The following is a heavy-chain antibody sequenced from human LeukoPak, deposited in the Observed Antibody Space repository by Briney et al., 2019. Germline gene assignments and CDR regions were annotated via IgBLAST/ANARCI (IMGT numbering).Heavy chain of an antibody. CDR2: INTYNGNA. J-gene: IGHJ4*02. Sequence: ASVKVSCKASGYTFTSYGISWVRQAPGQGLEWMGWINTYNGNAIYAQMFQGRISLTTDTSTTTAYMEVRSLGSDDTAVYYCARDLNWVDSTSYRASTEWLASWGQGTLVTVSS. D-gene: IGHD3-22*01. CDR1: GYTFTSYG. CDR3: ARDLNWVDSTSYRASTEWLAS. V-gene: IGHV1-18*01.